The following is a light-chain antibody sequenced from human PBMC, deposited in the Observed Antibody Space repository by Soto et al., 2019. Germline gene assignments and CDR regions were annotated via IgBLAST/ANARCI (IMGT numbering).Light chain of an antibody. V-gene: IGLV2-8*01. CDR1: SSDVGGYNY. Sequence: QSALTQPPSASGSPGQSVTISCIGTSSDVGGYNYVSWYQQHPGKAPKLMIYEVSKRPLGVPDRFSGSKSGNTASLTVSGLQAEDEADYYCSSYAASNNLGVFGGGTKPDRP. CDR2: EVS. J-gene: IGLJ2*01. CDR3: SSYAASNNLGV.